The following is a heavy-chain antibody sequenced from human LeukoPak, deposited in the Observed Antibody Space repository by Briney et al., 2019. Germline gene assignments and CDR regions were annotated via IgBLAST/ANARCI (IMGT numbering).Heavy chain of an antibody. J-gene: IGHJ4*02. CDR3: AKFYGTDYGDKLDY. CDR1: GFTFSSYG. V-gene: IGHV3-30*18. Sequence: GGSLRLSCAASGFTFSSYGMHWVRQAPGKGLEWVAVISYDGSNKYYADSVKGRFTISRDNSKNTLYLQMNSLRAEDTAVYYCAKFYGTDYGDKLDYWGQGTLVTVSS. D-gene: IGHD4-17*01. CDR2: ISYDGSNK.